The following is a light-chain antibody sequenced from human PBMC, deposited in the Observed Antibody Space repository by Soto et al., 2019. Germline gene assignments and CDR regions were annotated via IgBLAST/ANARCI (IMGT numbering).Light chain of an antibody. J-gene: IGKJ4*01. CDR3: QQYISYPLT. CDR2: KAS. V-gene: IGKV1-5*03. CDR1: QSLSFW. Sequence: DIQMTQSPSTLSASVGDRVTITCRASQSLSFWLAWYQQKPGQAPKLLVQKASSLESGVPSRFSGSGSGTEFTLTISSLQPDDFATYFCQQYISYPLTFGGGTKVDTK.